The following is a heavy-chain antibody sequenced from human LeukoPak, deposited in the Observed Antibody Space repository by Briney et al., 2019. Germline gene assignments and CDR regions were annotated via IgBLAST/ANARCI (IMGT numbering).Heavy chain of an antibody. CDR2: IYHSGTT. J-gene: IGHJ5*02. V-gene: IGHV4-38-2*02. Sequence: SETLSLTCTVPGYSISSGYFWGWIRQPPGKGLEWIGSIYHSGTTYYNPSLKSRVTISVDTSKNQFSLKLTSVTAADTAVYYCARGYSSSWYFNWFDPWGQGTLVTVSS. CDR3: ARGYSSSWYFNWFDP. D-gene: IGHD6-13*01. CDR1: GYSISSGYF.